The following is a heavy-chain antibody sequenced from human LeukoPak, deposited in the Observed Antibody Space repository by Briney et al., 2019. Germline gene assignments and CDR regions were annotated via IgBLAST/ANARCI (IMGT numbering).Heavy chain of an antibody. J-gene: IGHJ6*03. D-gene: IGHD4-17*01. V-gene: IGHV4-4*02. Sequence: SETLSLTCAVSGGSISSSNWWSWVRQPPGKGLEWIGRIYTSGSTNYNPSLKSRVTMSVDTSKNQFSLKLSSVTAADTAVYYCARADYGDNQQNYYYYYMDVWGKGTTVTISS. CDR3: ARADYGDNQQNYYYYYMDV. CDR1: GGSISSSNW. CDR2: IYTSGST.